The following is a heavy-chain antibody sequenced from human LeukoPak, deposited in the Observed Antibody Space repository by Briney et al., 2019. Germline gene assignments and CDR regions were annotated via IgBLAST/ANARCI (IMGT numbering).Heavy chain of an antibody. CDR3: ARRGGGSPHFDS. D-gene: IGHD2-15*01. Sequence: SETLSLTCTVSGDSISSSSYYWGWIRQPPGKWLEWIGSIYYGGITYYNSSLKSRVTISVDTSKNQFSLKLSSVTAADTAVYYCARRGGGSPHFDSWGQGTLVTVSS. CDR2: IYYGGIT. J-gene: IGHJ4*02. CDR1: GDSISSSSYY. V-gene: IGHV4-39*01.